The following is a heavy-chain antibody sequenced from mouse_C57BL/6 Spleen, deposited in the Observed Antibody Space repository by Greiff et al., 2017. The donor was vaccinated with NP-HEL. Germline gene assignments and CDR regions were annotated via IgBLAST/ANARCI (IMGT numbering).Heavy chain of an antibody. Sequence: QVQLQQPGAELVMPGASVKLSCKASGYTFTSYWMHWVKQRPGQGLEWIGEIDPSDSYTNYNQKFQGKSTLTVDKSSRPAYMQLSSLTSEDSAVYYCARSDYGYSKGHWYFDVWGTGTTVTVSS. CDR3: ARSDYGYSKGHWYFDV. D-gene: IGHD2-5*01. CDR2: IDPSDSYT. V-gene: IGHV1-69*01. J-gene: IGHJ1*03. CDR1: GYTFTSYW.